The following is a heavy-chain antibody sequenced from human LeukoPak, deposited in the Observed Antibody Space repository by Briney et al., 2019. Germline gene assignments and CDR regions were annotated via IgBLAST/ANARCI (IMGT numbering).Heavy chain of an antibody. Sequence: SETLSLTCTVSGDSLSSYFWSWIRQPPRKGLEWIGDIYYSGSTNYKPSLQRRVTIAVDTSKNQAALNLSSVTGAVTAGYYCARDGYIYVTDYWGQGREVTVCS. CDR1: GDSLSSYF. D-gene: IGHD5-18*01. V-gene: IGHV4-59*01. CDR2: IYYSGST. J-gene: IGHJ4*02. CDR3: ARDGYIYVTDY.